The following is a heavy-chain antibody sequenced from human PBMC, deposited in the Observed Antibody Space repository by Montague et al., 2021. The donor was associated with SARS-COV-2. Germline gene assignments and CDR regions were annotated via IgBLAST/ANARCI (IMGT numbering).Heavy chain of an antibody. CDR1: GGSLSGYY. CDR2: INHSGNT. CDR3: ARGADYDFWSGYLRYKWFDP. V-gene: IGHV4-34*01. Sequence: SETLSLTCAVYGGSLSGYYYAWIRQTPGKGLEWIGEINHSGNTNXNPXLKSRLTISVDTSKKQFSLNLSSVTTADTAVYYCARGADYDFWSGYLRYKWFDPWGLGTPVTVSS. J-gene: IGHJ5*02. D-gene: IGHD3-3*01.